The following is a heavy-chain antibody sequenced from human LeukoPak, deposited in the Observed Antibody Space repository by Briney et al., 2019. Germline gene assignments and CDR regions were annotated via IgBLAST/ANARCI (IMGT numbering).Heavy chain of an antibody. CDR1: GGSIISYY. V-gene: IGHV4-59*01. Sequence: SETLSLTCTVSGGSIISYYWSWIRQPPGKGLERIRYIYYSGSTNYNPSLKSRVTMSVDTSKNQFSLRLSSVTAADTAVYYCARTHDYGDYPTTYFDYWGQGTLVTVSS. CDR3: ARTHDYGDYPTTYFDY. J-gene: IGHJ4*02. D-gene: IGHD4-17*01. CDR2: IYYSGST.